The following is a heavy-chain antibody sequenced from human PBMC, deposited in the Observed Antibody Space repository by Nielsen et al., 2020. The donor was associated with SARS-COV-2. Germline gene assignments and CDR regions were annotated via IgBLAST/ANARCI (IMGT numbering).Heavy chain of an antibody. CDR3: ATPLLRFLEMDV. D-gene: IGHD3-3*01. J-gene: IGHJ6*04. CDR1: GFTFDDYG. CDR2: IYSGGST. V-gene: IGHV3-66*01. Sequence: GGSLRLSCAASGFTFDDYGMSWVRQAPGKGLEWVSVIYSGGSTYYADSVKGRFTISRDNSKNTLYLQMNSLRAEDTAVYYCATPLLRFLEMDVWGKGTTVTVSS.